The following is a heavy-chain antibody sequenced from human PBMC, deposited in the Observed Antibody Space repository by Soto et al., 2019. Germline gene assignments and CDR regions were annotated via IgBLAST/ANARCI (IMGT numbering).Heavy chain of an antibody. CDR2: ISFTGGT. CDR3: ARDTLRGYYGLDV. V-gene: IGHV4-59*01. J-gene: IGHJ6*02. CDR1: GGSITSYY. Sequence: SETLSLTCSVSGGSITSYYWSWIRQPPGKGLEWIGYISFTGGTNFNPSLRSRVTISIDTSKNQFSLRVNSVTTADTAVYYCARDTLRGYYGLDVWGQGTTVTVS. D-gene: IGHD4-17*01.